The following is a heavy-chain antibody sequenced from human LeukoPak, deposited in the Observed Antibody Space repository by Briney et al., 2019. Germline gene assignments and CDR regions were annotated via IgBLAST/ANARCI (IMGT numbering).Heavy chain of an antibody. J-gene: IGHJ4*02. D-gene: IGHD3-9*01. CDR1: GFTFSNVW. V-gene: IGHV3-15*01. CDR3: TTDSYYDILTGNLFDY. Sequence: GGSRRLSCAASGFTFSNVWMSWVRQTPGKGLEWVGRIKSKVDGVTSDYASPVKGRFTMSRDDSKNMLYLQMSSLRTEDTAVYYCTTDSYYDILTGNLFDYWGQGTLVTVSS. CDR2: IKSKVDGVTS.